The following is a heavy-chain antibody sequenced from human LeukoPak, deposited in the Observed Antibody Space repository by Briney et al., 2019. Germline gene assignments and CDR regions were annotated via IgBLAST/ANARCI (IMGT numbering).Heavy chain of an antibody. CDR2: ISSSGSTI. J-gene: IGHJ4*02. Sequence: GGPLSLSCQAPGLTSSDYYISWIGKAQGKVLEGVSSISSSGSTIYYADSVKGRFTFSRDNAKNSLYLQMNSLRAEDTAVYYCARGQWLGPQYYFDYWGQGTLVTVSS. CDR1: GLTSSDYY. D-gene: IGHD6-19*01. V-gene: IGHV3-11*04. CDR3: ARGQWLGPQYYFDY.